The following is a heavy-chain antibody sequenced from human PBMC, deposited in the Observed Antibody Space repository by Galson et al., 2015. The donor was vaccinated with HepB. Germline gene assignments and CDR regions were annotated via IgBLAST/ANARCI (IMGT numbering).Heavy chain of an antibody. V-gene: IGHV3-33*08. CDR1: GFTFRRYG. CDR2: ISSGGGRK. D-gene: IGHD1-26*01. CDR3: ARDGSHYDVDY. Sequence: SLRLSCAASGFTFRRYGMHWVRLAPGKGLEWVAFISSGGGRKDYADSVRGRFSISRDDSRDILYLQINSRRVDDAARYYCARDGSHYDVDYWGQGTLVTVFS. J-gene: IGHJ4*02.